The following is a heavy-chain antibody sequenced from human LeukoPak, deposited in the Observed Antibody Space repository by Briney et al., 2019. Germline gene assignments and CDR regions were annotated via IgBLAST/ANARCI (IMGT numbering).Heavy chain of an antibody. V-gene: IGHV5-51*01. Sequence: GGSLKISCMGSGYSFTSYWIGWVRPMPGKGLEWRGIFSPGGSDTRYSPSFQGQVTISADQFLSTAYPECSTPRACDTAKSFLAKWAGGGWYHLDYWGQGTLVTVSS. CDR1: GYSFTSYW. J-gene: IGHJ4*02. CDR2: FSPGGSDT. CDR3: AKWAGGGWYHLDY. D-gene: IGHD6-19*01.